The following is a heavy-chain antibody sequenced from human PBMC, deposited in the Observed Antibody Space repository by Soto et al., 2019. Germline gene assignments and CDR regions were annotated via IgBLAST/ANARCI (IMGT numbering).Heavy chain of an antibody. CDR3: ARYFTNSWYFDY. CDR2: IYPGDSDT. D-gene: IGHD6-13*01. J-gene: IGHJ4*02. V-gene: IGHV5-51*01. Sequence: PGESLKISCKGSGYTFTTYWIGWVRQMPGKGLEWMGMIYPGDSDTRYSPSFQGQVTISADKSISTAYLHWSRLEASDTAMYCCARYFTNSWYFDYWGQGTLVTVSS. CDR1: GYTFTTYW.